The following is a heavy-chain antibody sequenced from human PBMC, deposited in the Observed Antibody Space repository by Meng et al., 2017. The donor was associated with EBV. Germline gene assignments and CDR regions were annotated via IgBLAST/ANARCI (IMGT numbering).Heavy chain of an antibody. D-gene: IGHD3-10*01. CDR3: ASESGRGYTPDY. CDR2: FLPRLGAP. CDR1: GGPFRYYA. V-gene: IGHV1-69*01. Sequence: QVQLVQSWAEVKKPGWSGKVSCKTSGGPFRYYAISWVRQAPGQGLEWLGGFLPRLGAPNYAQKFHGRVKITADESTSTHYMDLSSLRSEDTAIYYCASESGRGYTPDYWGQGTLVTVSS. J-gene: IGHJ4*02.